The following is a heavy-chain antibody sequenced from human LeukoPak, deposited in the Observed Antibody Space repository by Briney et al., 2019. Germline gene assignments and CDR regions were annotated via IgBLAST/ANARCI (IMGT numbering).Heavy chain of an antibody. J-gene: IGHJ4*02. CDR3: ARFALKTPPTD. Sequence: PGGSLRLSCAASGFSLSDYYISWIRQAPGKGLQWISYISNSGDNIHYADSVEGRFTISRDNAKNSVYLEMNSLRAEDTAVYYCARFALKTPPTDWGQGTLVTVSS. V-gene: IGHV3-11*04. CDR1: GFSLSDYY. CDR2: ISNSGDNI.